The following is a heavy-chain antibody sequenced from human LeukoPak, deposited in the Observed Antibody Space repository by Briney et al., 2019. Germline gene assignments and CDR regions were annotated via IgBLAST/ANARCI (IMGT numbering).Heavy chain of an antibody. CDR3: ASGRLSGKGYDH. CDR1: GFTVSSNY. D-gene: IGHD1-26*01. CDR2: IDSGGNT. V-gene: IGHV3-66*01. Sequence: GGSLRLSCAASGFTVSSNYIGWVRQAPGRGLEWVSVIDSGGNTNYADSVRGRFIISRDNSENTLHLQMNSLRAEDTAVYYCASGRLSGKGYDHWGQGTLVTVSS. J-gene: IGHJ4*02.